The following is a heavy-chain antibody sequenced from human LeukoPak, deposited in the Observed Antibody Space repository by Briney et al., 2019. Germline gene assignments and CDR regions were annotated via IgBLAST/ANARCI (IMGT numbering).Heavy chain of an antibody. CDR3: ARDSASWEAHRRLFDY. V-gene: IGHV3-7*01. CDR2: IKQDGSEK. Sequence: PSETLSLTCTVSGYSISSDYYWGWIRQTPGKGLEWVANIKQDGSEKYYVDSVKGRFTISRDNAKNSLYLQMNSLRAEDTAVYYCARDSASWEAHRRLFDYWGQGTLVTVSS. D-gene: IGHD1-26*01. CDR1: GYSISSDY. J-gene: IGHJ4*02.